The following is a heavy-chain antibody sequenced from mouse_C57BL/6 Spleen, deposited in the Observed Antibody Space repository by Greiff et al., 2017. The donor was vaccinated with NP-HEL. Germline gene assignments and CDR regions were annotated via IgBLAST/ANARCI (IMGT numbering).Heavy chain of an antibody. CDR3: ARNDYYGSSYYFDY. J-gene: IGHJ2*01. CDR2: IWTGGGT. D-gene: IGHD1-1*01. Sequence: VKLMESGPGLVAPSQSLSITCTVSGFSLTSYAISWVRQPPGKGLEWLGVIWTGGGTNYNSALKSRLSISKDNSKSQVFLKMNSLQTDDTARYYCARNDYYGSSYYFDYWGQGTTLTVSS. CDR1: GFSLTSYA. V-gene: IGHV2-9-1*01.